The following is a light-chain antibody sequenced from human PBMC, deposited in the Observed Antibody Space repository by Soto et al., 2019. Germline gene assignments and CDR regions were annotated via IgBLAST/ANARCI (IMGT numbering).Light chain of an antibody. V-gene: IGLV2-14*01. J-gene: IGLJ1*01. CDR2: EVS. CDR3: NSYTSSTFRPYV. CDR1: TNDVGGYNY. Sequence: QSVLTQPASVSGSPGQSITISCTGTTNDVGGYNYVSWYQQHPGKAPKLLIFEVSSRPSGVSNRFSGSKSGNTASLTISALQAEDEADYFCNSYTSSTFRPYVFGTGTKVTVL.